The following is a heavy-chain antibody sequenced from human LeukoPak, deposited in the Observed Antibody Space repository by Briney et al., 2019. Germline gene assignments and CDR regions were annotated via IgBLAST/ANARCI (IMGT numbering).Heavy chain of an antibody. CDR1: GYTFTGYY. D-gene: IGHD3-22*01. J-gene: IGHJ1*01. CDR3: AREDLYYYDSSGSEYFQH. CDR2: INPNSGGT. Sequence: ASVKVSCKASGYTFTGYYMHWVRQAPGQGLEWMGWINPNSGGTNYAQKFQGRVTMTRDTSISTAYMELSRLRSDDTAVYYCAREDLYYYDSSGSEYFQHWGQRTMVTVSS. V-gene: IGHV1-2*02.